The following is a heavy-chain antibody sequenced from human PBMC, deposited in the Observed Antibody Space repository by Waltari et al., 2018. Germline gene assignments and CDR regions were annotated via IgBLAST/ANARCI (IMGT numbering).Heavy chain of an antibody. CDR2: IYSGGST. Sequence: EVQLVETGGGLIQPGGSLRLSCAASGFTVSSNYMRWLLQAPGKGLEWVLVIYSGGSTYYADSVKGRFTISRDNSKNTLYLQMNSLRAEDTAVYYCAGPGLYSGWHDPPQRWGQGTLVTVSS. J-gene: IGHJ4*02. V-gene: IGHV3-53*02. CDR3: AGPGLYSGWHDPPQR. CDR1: GFTVSSNY. D-gene: IGHD6-19*01.